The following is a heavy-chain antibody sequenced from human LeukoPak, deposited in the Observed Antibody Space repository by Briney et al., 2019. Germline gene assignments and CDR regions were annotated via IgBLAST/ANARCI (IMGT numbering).Heavy chain of an antibody. J-gene: IGHJ4*02. CDR3: GRVGESSGWYFYFDY. CDR1: GGSISSYY. V-gene: IGHV4-59*01. Sequence: SETLSLTCTVSGGSISSYYWSWIRQPPGKGLEWIGYIHYSGSTNNNPSLKSRVTVSVDQSKYQFSLKLSSVPAAHTAVYYCGRVGESSGWYFYFDYWRQGTLVSVPS. D-gene: IGHD3-22*01. CDR2: IHYSGST.